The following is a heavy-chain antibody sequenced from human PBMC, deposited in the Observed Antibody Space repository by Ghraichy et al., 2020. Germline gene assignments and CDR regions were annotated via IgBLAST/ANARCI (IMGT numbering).Heavy chain of an antibody. Sequence: SCAASGFSFGGYAMSWVRQAPGKGLEWVAAMGGTSFSAHYADSVKGRFTISRDNPKNTLYLQMNRLRAEDTAIYYCAKARFFDWLIDSWGQGTLVTVSS. D-gene: IGHD3-9*01. J-gene: IGHJ4*02. CDR1: GFSFGGYA. V-gene: IGHV3-23*01. CDR2: MGGTSFSA. CDR3: AKARFFDWLIDS.